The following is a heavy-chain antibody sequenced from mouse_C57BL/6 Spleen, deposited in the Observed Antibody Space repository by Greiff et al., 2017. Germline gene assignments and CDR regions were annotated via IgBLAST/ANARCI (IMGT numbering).Heavy chain of an antibody. D-gene: IGHD1-1*01. CDR1: GFTFTDYY. J-gene: IGHJ2*01. Sequence: EVKLQESGGGLVQPGGSLSLSCAASGFTFTDYYMSWVRQPPGKALEWLGFIRNKANGYTTEYSASVKGRCTISRDNSQSILYLQMNALRAEDSATYYCARLYYYGSSYGYFDYWGQGTTLTVSS. V-gene: IGHV7-3*01. CDR3: ARLYYYGSSYGYFDY. CDR2: IRNKANGYTT.